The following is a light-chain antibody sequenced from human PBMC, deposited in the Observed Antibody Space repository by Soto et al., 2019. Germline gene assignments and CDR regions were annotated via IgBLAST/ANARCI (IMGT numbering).Light chain of an antibody. CDR2: LGS. CDR3: MQALHMYT. V-gene: IGKV2-28*01. Sequence: DIVMTQSPLSLPVTPGEPASISCRSSQSLLHSNGYNYLDWYLQKPGQSPQLLIYLGSNRASGXPXKFSGSGSGTDFTLKISRVEAEDVGVYYCMQALHMYTFGQGTKLEIK. CDR1: QSLLHSNGYNY. J-gene: IGKJ2*01.